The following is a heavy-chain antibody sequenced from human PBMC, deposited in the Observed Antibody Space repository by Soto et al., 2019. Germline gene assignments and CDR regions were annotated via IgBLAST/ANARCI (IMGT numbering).Heavy chain of an antibody. V-gene: IGHV4-39*01. D-gene: IGHD6-19*01. CDR1: GGSITSSSYY. Sequence: QLQLQESGPGLVKPSETLSLTCPVSGGSITSSSYYWGWIRQPPGKGLEWIGSIYFSGSTYYNPSLQSRVTISVDTSKNQFSLKLSSVTAADTAVYYCASQRGGLYYAFDIWGQGTMVTVSS. CDR2: IYFSGST. CDR3: ASQRGGLYYAFDI. J-gene: IGHJ3*02.